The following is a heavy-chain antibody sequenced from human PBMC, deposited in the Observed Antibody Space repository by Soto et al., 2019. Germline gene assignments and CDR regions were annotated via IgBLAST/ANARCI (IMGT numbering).Heavy chain of an antibody. J-gene: IGHJ4*02. CDR3: ARDRLSMTTVTSLDF. D-gene: IGHD4-4*01. V-gene: IGHV3-21*01. CDR1: GLNFESHT. CDR2: ITTSSSYI. Sequence: ASLRLSGAASGLNFESHTLHWVRQVQGEGLEWVASITTSSSYIYYADSVKGRFTISRDNADNSLHLQMNSLRAEDTARYYCARDRLSMTTVTSLDFWGRGTQVTVSS.